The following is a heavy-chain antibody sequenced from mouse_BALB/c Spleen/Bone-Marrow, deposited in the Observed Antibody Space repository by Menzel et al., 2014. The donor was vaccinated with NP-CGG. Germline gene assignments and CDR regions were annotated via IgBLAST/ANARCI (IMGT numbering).Heavy chain of an antibody. CDR1: GFNIKDTY. V-gene: IGHV14-3*02. CDR3: ARVTWDSTGYYAMDY. J-gene: IGHJ4*01. Sequence: EVQLQQSGAELVKPGASVKLSCTASGFNIKDTYMHWVKQRPEQGLEWIGRIDPANGNTNYDPKFQGKATITADTSSNTACLQLSSLTSEDTAVYYCARVTWDSTGYYAMDYWGQGASVTVSS. D-gene: IGHD2-1*01. CDR2: IDPANGNT.